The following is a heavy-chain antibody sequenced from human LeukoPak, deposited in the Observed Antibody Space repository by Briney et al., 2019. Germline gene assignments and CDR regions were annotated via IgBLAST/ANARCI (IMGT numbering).Heavy chain of an antibody. D-gene: IGHD1-26*01. Sequence: GGSLRLSCAASGFSFSTYSMSWVRQAPGKGLEWVSVISDTGATTFYADSVKGRFTISRDNSKNTLYLQMNSLRSEDTAVFHCARGTPQGGLDIWGQGTMVTVSS. J-gene: IGHJ3*02. CDR3: ARGTPQGGLDI. V-gene: IGHV3-23*01. CDR2: ISDTGATT. CDR1: GFSFSTYS.